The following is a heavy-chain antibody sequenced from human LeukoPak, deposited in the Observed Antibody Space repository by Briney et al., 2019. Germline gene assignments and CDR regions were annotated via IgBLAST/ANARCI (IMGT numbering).Heavy chain of an antibody. V-gene: IGHV4-34*01. J-gene: IGHJ3*02. D-gene: IGHD2-15*01. CDR3: ARVPRGYCTGGSCYSKAFDI. Sequence: PSETLSLTCAVYGGSFSGYYWSWSRQPPGKGLEWIGEINHSGSTNYNPSLKSRVTLSVDTSKNQFSLKLSSVTAADTAVYYCARVPRGYCTGGSCYSKAFDIWGQGTMVTVSS. CDR1: GGSFSGYY. CDR2: INHSGST.